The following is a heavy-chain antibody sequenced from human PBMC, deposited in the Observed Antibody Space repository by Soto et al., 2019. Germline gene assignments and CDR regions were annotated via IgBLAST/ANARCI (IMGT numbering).Heavy chain of an antibody. Sequence: VASVKVSCKASGYTFTSYAMHWVRQAPGQRLEWMGWINAGNGNTKYSQKFQGRVTITRDTSASTAYMELSSLRSEDTAVYYCARGPSILRFLEWLSPIDYWGQGTLVTVSS. J-gene: IGHJ4*02. CDR1: GYTFTSYA. V-gene: IGHV1-3*01. CDR3: ARGPSILRFLEWLSPIDY. CDR2: INAGNGNT. D-gene: IGHD3-3*01.